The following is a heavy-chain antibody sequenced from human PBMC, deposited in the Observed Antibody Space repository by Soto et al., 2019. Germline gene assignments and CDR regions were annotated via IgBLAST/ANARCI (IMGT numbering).Heavy chain of an antibody. J-gene: IGHJ4*02. CDR3: SRDRASWGSEADY. D-gene: IGHD7-27*01. V-gene: IGHV4-39*07. CDR2: IYYSGST. Sequence: SETLSLTCTVSGGSISSSSYYWGWIRQPPGKGLEWIGSIYYSGSTYYNPSLKSRVTISVDTSKNQFSLKLSSVTAAATAVYYCSRDRASWGSEADYWGQGTLVTVSS. CDR1: GGSISSSSYY.